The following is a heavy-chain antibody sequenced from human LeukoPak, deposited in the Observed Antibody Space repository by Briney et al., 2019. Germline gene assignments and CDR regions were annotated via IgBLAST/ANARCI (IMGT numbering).Heavy chain of an antibody. Sequence: ASVKVSCKASGYTFTHYYMHWVRQAPGQGLEWMGIINPSGGTTQYAQTFQGRVTLTRDTSTNTVYMDLSSLRSEDTAIYFCARGVVFYSGFFYFWGQGTLGTRFS. V-gene: IGHV1-46*01. D-gene: IGHD3-10*01. CDR1: GYTFTHYY. J-gene: IGHJ4*01. CDR3: ARGVVFYSGFFYF. CDR2: INPSGGTT.